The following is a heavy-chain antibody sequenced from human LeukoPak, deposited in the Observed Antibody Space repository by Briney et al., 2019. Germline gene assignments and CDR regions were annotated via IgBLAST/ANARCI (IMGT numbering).Heavy chain of an antibody. V-gene: IGHV4-59*08. CDR3: ARLRAGYNTFRFDY. J-gene: IGHJ4*02. Sequence: SETLSLTCTVSGVSISSYYWSWLRQPPGKGLEWIGYISYSGSTNYNPSLKSRVTISVDTSKNQFSLKLRSVTAADTAVYYCARLRAGYNTFRFDYWGQGTLVTVSS. CDR1: GVSISSYY. CDR2: ISYSGST. D-gene: IGHD5-24*01.